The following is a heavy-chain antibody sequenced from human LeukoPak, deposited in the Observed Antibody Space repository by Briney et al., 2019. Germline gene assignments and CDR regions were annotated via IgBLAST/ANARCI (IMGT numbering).Heavy chain of an antibody. J-gene: IGHJ6*03. CDR1: GGTFSSYA. D-gene: IGHD2-2*02. CDR2: IIPIFGTA. Sequence: ASVKVSCKASGGTFSSYAISWVRQATGQGLEWMGGIIPIFGTANYAQKFQGRVTITADESTSTAYMELSSLRSEDTAVYYCARVGGYCSSTSCYTDYYYYMDVWGKGTTVTVSS. V-gene: IGHV1-69*13. CDR3: ARVGGYCSSTSCYTDYYYYMDV.